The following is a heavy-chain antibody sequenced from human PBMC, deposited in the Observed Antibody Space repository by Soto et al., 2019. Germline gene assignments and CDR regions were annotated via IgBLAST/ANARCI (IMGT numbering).Heavy chain of an antibody. Sequence: QVQLVQSGAEVQKPGSSVKVSCKASGGTFSSYAISWVRQAPGQGLEWMGGIIPIFGTTNYAQKFQGRVTITADESTSTAYMELSSLRSEDTAVYYCASARGYSYGSQGHFDYWGQGTLVTVSS. V-gene: IGHV1-69*01. J-gene: IGHJ4*02. CDR1: GGTFSSYA. CDR2: IIPIFGTT. D-gene: IGHD5-18*01. CDR3: ASARGYSYGSQGHFDY.